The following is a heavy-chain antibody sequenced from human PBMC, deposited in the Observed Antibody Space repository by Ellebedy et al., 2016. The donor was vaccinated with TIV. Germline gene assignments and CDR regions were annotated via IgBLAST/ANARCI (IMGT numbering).Heavy chain of an antibody. Sequence: MPSETLSLTCAVYGGSFSGYSWSWIRQSPGKGLEWIGEINHNGSTNYNPSLKSRGTISVATSKNQFSLKLRSVTAADTAVYYCARGRRFFYYYGMDVWGQGTTVTVSS. CDR1: GGSFSGYS. D-gene: IGHD3-3*01. V-gene: IGHV4-34*01. J-gene: IGHJ6*02. CDR3: ARGRRFFYYYGMDV. CDR2: INHNGST.